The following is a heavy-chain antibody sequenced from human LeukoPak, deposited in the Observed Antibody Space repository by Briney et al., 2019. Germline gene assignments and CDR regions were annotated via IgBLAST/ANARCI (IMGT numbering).Heavy chain of an antibody. Sequence: GGSLRLSCAASGFTFSSYEMNWVRQAPGKGLEWVSYISSSGSTIYYADSVKGRFTISRDNAKNSLHLQMNSLRAEDTAVYYCARDKITFGGVTINWFDPWGQGTLVTVSS. CDR2: ISSSGSTI. D-gene: IGHD3-16*01. J-gene: IGHJ5*02. CDR1: GFTFSSYE. CDR3: ARDKITFGGVTINWFDP. V-gene: IGHV3-48*03.